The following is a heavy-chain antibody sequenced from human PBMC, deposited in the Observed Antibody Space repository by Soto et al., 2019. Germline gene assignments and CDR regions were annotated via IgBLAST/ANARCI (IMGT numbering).Heavy chain of an antibody. CDR2: INAGNGNT. D-gene: IGHD6-6*01. CDR3: ARKPMFSIAAAFDI. CDR1: GYTFTSYA. Sequence: ASVKVSCKASGYTFTSYAMHWVRQAPGQRLEWMGWINAGNGNTKYSQKFQGRVTITRDTSASTAYMELSSLRSEDTAVYYCARKPMFSIAAAFDIWGQGTMVTVSS. J-gene: IGHJ3*02. V-gene: IGHV1-3*01.